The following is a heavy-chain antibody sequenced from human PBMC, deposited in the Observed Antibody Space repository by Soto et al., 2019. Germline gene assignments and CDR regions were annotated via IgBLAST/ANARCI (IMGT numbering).Heavy chain of an antibody. CDR2: VYHPGAN. Sequence: QVQLQESGPGLVEPSQTLSLVCRVSGDPLSYGGYYWSWGRQSPGKALEWLGFVYHPGANYYHPSVESGVTMSIDKSKNAFSGDLTAYLGANTATYSSTGEVHSGWEWSDTWGQGIKVTVSS. D-gene: IGHD3-3*01. CDR3: TGEVHSGWEWSDT. V-gene: IGHV4-31*03. CDR1: GDPLSYGGYY. J-gene: IGHJ5*02.